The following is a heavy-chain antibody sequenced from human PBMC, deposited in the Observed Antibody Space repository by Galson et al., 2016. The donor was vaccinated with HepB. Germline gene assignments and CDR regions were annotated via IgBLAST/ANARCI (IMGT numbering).Heavy chain of an antibody. CDR1: GGSINSDNSF. J-gene: IGHJ3*02. D-gene: IGHD6-13*01. CDR2: MHYSGGA. V-gene: IGHV4-31*03. Sequence: TLSLTCTVSGGSINSDNSFWSWIRQHPEKGMEWIGYMHYSGGAHYNPSPKSRVTMSVDTSTNQFSLKVSSVTAADTAVYFCAREVIAAAETDAFDIWGQGTMVTVSS. CDR3: AREVIAAAETDAFDI.